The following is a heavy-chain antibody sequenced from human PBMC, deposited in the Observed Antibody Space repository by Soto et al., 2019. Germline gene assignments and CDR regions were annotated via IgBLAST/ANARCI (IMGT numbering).Heavy chain of an antibody. V-gene: IGHV4-59*01. J-gene: IGHJ6*01. CDR3: ARDCSGGSCPLFPYYYYGMDV. CDR1: GGSISSYY. D-gene: IGHD2-15*01. CDR2: IYYSGST. Sequence: QVQLQESGPGLVKPSETLSLTCTVSGGSISSYYWSWIRQPPGKGLEWIGYIYYSGSTNYNPSLKSRVTISVHTSKNQFSLKLSSVTAADTAVYYCARDCSGGSCPLFPYYYYGMDVW.